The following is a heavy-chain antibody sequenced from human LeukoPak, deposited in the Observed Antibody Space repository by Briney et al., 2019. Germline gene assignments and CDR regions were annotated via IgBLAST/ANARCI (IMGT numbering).Heavy chain of an antibody. D-gene: IGHD1-26*01. V-gene: IGHV3-21*01. CDR2: ISSSSSYI. Sequence: GGSLRLSCAASGFTFSSYWMTWVRQFPGKGLEWVSSISSSSSYIYYADSVKGRFTISRDNAKNSLYLQMNSLRAEDTAVYYCARDLRGSYEKASDAFDIWGQGTMVTVSS. J-gene: IGHJ3*02. CDR1: GFTFSSYW. CDR3: ARDLRGSYEKASDAFDI.